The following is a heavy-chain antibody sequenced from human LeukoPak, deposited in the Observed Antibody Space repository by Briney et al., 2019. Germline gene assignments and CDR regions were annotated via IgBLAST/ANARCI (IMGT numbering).Heavy chain of an antibody. D-gene: IGHD3-10*01. CDR3: AREAYGSGSRGFDI. J-gene: IGHJ3*02. CDR1: GFSFEDYG. CDR2: IYSDDNT. Sequence: GGSLRLSCAVSGFSFEDYGMSWVRQSPGKGLEWVSVIYSDDNTYYADSVKGRFTISRDTSKNTLYLQMNSLRAEDTAVYYCAREAYGSGSRGFDIWGQGTMVTVSS. V-gene: IGHV3-66*01.